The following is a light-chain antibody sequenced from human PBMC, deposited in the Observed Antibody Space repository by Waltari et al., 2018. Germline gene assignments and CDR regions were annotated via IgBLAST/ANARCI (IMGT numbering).Light chain of an antibody. Sequence: QSVLTQPPSASGTPGQTVTISCSGGNPNIGTNAVYWYQQLPGTAPKLLIYSNNQRPSGVPRRFSGSKSGTSAALAISGLQSQDEADYYCAAWDASLNAPWVFGGGTKLTVL. CDR2: SNN. CDR1: NPNIGTNA. J-gene: IGLJ3*02. V-gene: IGLV1-44*01. CDR3: AAWDASLNAPWV.